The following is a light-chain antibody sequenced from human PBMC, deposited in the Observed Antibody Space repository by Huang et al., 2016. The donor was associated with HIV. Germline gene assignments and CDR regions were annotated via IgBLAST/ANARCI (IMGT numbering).Light chain of an antibody. Sequence: DFQMTQSPSSLSASVGDRVTITCRASQTISTYINCYQQKPGKAPKLLIYAASNLQSGVPSRFSGGGSGADFTLTISSLQPEDFATYYCQQTYTTPITFGQGTRLEIK. CDR1: QTISTY. J-gene: IGKJ5*01. CDR2: AAS. V-gene: IGKV1-39*01. CDR3: QQTYTTPIT.